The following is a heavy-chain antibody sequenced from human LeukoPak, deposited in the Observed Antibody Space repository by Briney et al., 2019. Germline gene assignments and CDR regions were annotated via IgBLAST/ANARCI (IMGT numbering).Heavy chain of an antibody. CDR3: ANENENSISGY. V-gene: IGHV3-23*01. CDR2: VSNSGGST. J-gene: IGHJ4*02. CDR1: GFTFSSYA. D-gene: IGHD6-6*01. Sequence: GGSLRLSCAASGFTFSSYAMSWVRQAPGKGLEWVSAVSNSGGSTFYADSVKGRFTISRDNSKNTLYLQMNSLRAEDTAVYYCANENENSISGYWGQGTLVTVSS.